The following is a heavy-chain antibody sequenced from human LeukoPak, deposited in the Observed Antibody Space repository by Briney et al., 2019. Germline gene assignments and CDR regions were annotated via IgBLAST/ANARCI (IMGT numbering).Heavy chain of an antibody. D-gene: IGHD4-17*01. CDR2: IKQDGSEK. Sequence: GSLRLSCTASGFTFSSYWMSWVRQAPGKGLEWVANIKQDGSEKYYVDSVKGRFTISRDNAKNSLYLQMNSLRAEDTAVYYCARVSLLPDKYYGDYDDAFDIWGQGTMVTVSS. CDR3: ARVSLLPDKYYGDYDDAFDI. CDR1: GFTFSSYW. V-gene: IGHV3-7*01. J-gene: IGHJ3*02.